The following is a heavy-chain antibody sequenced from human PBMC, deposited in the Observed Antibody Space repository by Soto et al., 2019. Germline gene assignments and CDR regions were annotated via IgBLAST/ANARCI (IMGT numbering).Heavy chain of an antibody. Sequence: PGGSLRLSCAASGFTFPNGFTFPNAWMNWVRQAPGKGLEWVGRIKSKTDGGTTDYAAPVKGRFTISRDDSKNTLYLQMNSLKIDDTAVYYCTRYTGGDWFDPWGQGTLVTVSS. CDR2: IKSKTDGGTT. CDR1: GFTFPNGFTFPNAW. J-gene: IGHJ5*02. V-gene: IGHV3-15*01. CDR3: TRYTGGDWFDP. D-gene: IGHD1-20*01.